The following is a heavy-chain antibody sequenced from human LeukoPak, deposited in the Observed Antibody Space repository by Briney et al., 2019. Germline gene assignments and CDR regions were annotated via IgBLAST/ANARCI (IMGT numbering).Heavy chain of an antibody. CDR1: GFTFSSYE. CDR2: ISSGADSI. CDR3: ARDSIVRGVDHYYYGLDV. Sequence: GGSLRLSCAASGFTFSSYEMNWVRQAPGKGLEWVSYISSGADSIYYADSVKGRFTIFRDNAKKSLYLQMNSLRAEDTAVYYCARDSIVRGVDHYYYGLDVWGQGTTVTISS. J-gene: IGHJ6*02. V-gene: IGHV3-48*03. D-gene: IGHD3-10*01.